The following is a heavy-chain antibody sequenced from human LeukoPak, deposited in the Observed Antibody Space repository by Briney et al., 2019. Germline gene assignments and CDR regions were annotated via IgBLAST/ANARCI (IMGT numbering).Heavy chain of an antibody. V-gene: IGHV4-59*01. Sequence: PSETLSLTCTVSSGSLSRYYWSWIRQPPGKGLDWIGYIYYSGSTNYNPSLKSRVTISVDTSKNQFSLKLSSVTAADTAVYYCARAAYYYDSSGYYYYYYMDVWGKGTTVTISS. CDR1: SGSLSRYY. D-gene: IGHD3-22*01. CDR2: IYYSGST. CDR3: ARAAYYYDSSGYYYYYYMDV. J-gene: IGHJ6*03.